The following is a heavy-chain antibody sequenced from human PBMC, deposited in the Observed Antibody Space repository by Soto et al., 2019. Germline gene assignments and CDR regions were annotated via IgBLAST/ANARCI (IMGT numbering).Heavy chain of an antibody. CDR3: ARVPYDTTGYYAF. Sequence: QVRLVQSGAEVKKPGASVSISCKTSGFTFTTYYIHWVRQAPGQGLEWMGMIDPSGGSTTYAQKFQCRITMTGDMATITVYMALSILRSEDTAVYYCARVPYDTTGYYAFWGQGTLVTVA. CDR1: GFTFTTYY. J-gene: IGHJ4*02. V-gene: IGHV1-46*01. D-gene: IGHD3-22*01. CDR2: IDPSGGST.